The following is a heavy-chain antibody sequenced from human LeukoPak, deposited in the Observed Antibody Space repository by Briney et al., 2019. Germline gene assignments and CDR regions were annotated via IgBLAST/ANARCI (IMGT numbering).Heavy chain of an antibody. V-gene: IGHV1-69*05. D-gene: IGHD3-22*01. J-gene: IGHJ4*02. CDR2: IIPIFGTA. Sequence: ASVKVSCKASGGTFSSYAISWVRQAPGLGLEWMGRIIPIFGTANYAQKFQGRVTITTDESTSTAYMELSSLRSEDTAVYYCASYDSSGYYKLGPFDYWGQGTLVTVSS. CDR1: GGTFSSYA. CDR3: ASYDSSGYYKLGPFDY.